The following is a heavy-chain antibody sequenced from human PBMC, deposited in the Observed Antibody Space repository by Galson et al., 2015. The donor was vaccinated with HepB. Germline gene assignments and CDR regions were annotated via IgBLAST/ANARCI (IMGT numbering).Heavy chain of an antibody. D-gene: IGHD2-21*01. CDR1: GFTVSSNY. CDR2: IYSGGST. Sequence: SLRLSCAASGFTVSSNYMSWVRQAPGKGLEWVSVIYSGGSTYYADSVKGRFTISRDNSKNTLYLQMNSLRAEDTAVYYCAREPYCGGDCYSGYWGQGTLVTVSS. J-gene: IGHJ4*02. CDR3: AREPYCGGDCYSGY. V-gene: IGHV3-53*01.